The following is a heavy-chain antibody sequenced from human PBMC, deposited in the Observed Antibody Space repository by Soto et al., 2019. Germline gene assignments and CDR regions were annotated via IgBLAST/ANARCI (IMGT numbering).Heavy chain of an antibody. CDR3: ARDSCSGGSCYHVVFDY. J-gene: IGHJ4*02. D-gene: IGHD2-15*01. V-gene: IGHV3-33*01. CDR2: IWYDGSNK. CDR1: GFTFSSYG. Sequence: QVQLVESGGGVVQPGRSLRLSCAASGFTFSSYGMHWVRQAPGKGLEWVAVIWYDGSNKYYADSVKGRFTISRDNSKNTLYLQMNSLRAEDTAVYYCARDSCSGGSCYHVVFDYWGQGTLVTVSS.